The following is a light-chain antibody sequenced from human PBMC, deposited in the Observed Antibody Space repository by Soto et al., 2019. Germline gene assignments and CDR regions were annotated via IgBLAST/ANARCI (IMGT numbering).Light chain of an antibody. CDR1: SGSIASSY. CDR3: QSYGDNNQV. J-gene: IGLJ3*02. CDR2: EDN. V-gene: IGLV6-57*02. Sequence: NFMLTQPHSVSESPGKTVTISCTGSSGSIASSYVQWFQQRPGSAPTTVIYEDNKRPSGVPDRFSGSIDSSSNSASLTISGLKTEDEADYYCQSYGDNNQVFGGGTKVTVL.